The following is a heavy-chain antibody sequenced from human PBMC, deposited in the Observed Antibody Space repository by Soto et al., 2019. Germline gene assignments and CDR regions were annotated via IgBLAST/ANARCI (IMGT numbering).Heavy chain of an antibody. J-gene: IGHJ6*02. CDR3: ARGPYYYDSSGYYYAYYYYGMDV. CDR2: IIPIFGTA. D-gene: IGHD3-22*01. Sequence: SVKVSCKASGGTFSSYAISWVRQAPGQGLEWMGGIIPIFGTANYAQKFQGRVTITADESTSTAYMELSSLRSEDAAVYYCARGPYYYDSSGYYYAYYYYGMDVWGQGTTVTVSS. CDR1: GGTFSSYA. V-gene: IGHV1-69*13.